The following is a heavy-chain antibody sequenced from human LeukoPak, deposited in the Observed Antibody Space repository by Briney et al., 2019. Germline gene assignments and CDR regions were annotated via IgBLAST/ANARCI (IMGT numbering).Heavy chain of an antibody. V-gene: IGHV1-2*02. CDR2: INPNSGDA. J-gene: IGHJ4*02. D-gene: IGHD6-6*01. CDR1: GYTFTGYY. CDR3: ARFFEYSTSSLDY. Sequence: ASVKVSCKASGYTFTGYYIHWVRQAPGQGLEWMGWINPNSGDANYAHKCQGRVSMTRDTSISTAYMELSSLTSDDTAVFYCARFFEYSTSSLDYWGQGTLVTVSS.